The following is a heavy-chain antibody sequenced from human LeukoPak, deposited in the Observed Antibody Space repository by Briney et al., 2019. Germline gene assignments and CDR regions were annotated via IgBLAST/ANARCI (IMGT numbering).Heavy chain of an antibody. J-gene: IGHJ5*02. D-gene: IGHD3-10*01. CDR2: SHHSGST. Sequence: SETLSLTCTVSGVSVSGGSYYWTWIRQPPGKGLDWIGYSHHSGSTMYNPSLKSRVTMSVDKSKNQFSLKLTSVTAADTAVYYCARDMYGSGSFLPESPWGQGTLVTVSS. V-gene: IGHV4-61*01. CDR3: ARDMYGSGSFLPESP. CDR1: GVSVSGGSYY.